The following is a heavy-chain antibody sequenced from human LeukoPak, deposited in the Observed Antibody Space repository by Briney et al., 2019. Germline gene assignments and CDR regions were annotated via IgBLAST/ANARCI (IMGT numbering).Heavy chain of an antibody. J-gene: IGHJ4*02. D-gene: IGHD3-9*01. Sequence: GGSLRLSCEATGFRFSDYSMNWVRQAPGKGLEWLSYFSGRGSPISYADSVKGRFTISRDNARNSLYLRMSSLGPGDTAVYYCVRDHDWAFDYWGQGTLVTVSS. V-gene: IGHV3-48*01. CDR3: VRDHDWAFDY. CDR1: GFRFSDYS. CDR2: FSGRGSPI.